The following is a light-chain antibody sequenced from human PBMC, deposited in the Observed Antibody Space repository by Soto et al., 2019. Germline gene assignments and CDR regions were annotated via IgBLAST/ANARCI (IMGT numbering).Light chain of an antibody. V-gene: IGKV3-11*01. CDR2: DAS. Sequence: EIVMTQSTATLSGAPGGRATLSCRASQSISDTLAWYQQKPGQAPRLLIYDASNRATGIPARFSGSGSGTDFTLTISSLEPEDFAVYYCQQRSNWPLTFGGGTKVDI. CDR3: QQRSNWPLT. J-gene: IGKJ4*01. CDR1: QSISDT.